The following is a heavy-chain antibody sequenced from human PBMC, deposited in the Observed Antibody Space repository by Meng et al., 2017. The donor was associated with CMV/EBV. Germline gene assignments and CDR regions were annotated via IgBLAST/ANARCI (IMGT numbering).Heavy chain of an antibody. CDR3: AKGGSSWYDP. D-gene: IGHD6-13*01. CDR2: IYSGGSST. Sequence: LEWVSVIYSGGSSTYYADSVKGRFTISRDNSKNTLYLQMNSLRAEDTAVYYCAKGGSSWYDPWGQGTLVTVSS. J-gene: IGHJ5*02. V-gene: IGHV3-23*03.